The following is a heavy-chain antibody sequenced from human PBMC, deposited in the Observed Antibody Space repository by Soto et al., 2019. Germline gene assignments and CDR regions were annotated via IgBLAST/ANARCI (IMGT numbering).Heavy chain of an antibody. CDR1: GFSLSTSGVG. CDR2: IFWDDDK. V-gene: IGHV2-5*02. D-gene: IGHD6-19*01. CDR3: AYCLYIAVVGDFDY. J-gene: IGHJ4*02. Sequence: SGPTLVNPTQTLTLTCTFSGFSLSTSGVGVGWIRQPPGKALQCLALIFWDDDKRYNTSLKNRLTITKDTSKNQVVLTMTNMDPVDTATYYCAYCLYIAVVGDFDYWGLRDLVTVSS.